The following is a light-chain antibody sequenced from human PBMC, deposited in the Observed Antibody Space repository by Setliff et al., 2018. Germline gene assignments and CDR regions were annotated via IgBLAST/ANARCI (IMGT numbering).Light chain of an antibody. CDR2: DVS. V-gene: IGLV2-14*03. CDR3: SSYTTTGTRV. CDR1: SSDIGAYEY. Sequence: QSALAQPASVSGSPGQSITISCTGTSSDIGAYEYVSWYQQHAGKAPKLMISDVSHRPSGVSDRFSGSKSGNTASLTISWLQAEDEADYFCSSYTTTGTRVFGGGT. J-gene: IGLJ3*02.